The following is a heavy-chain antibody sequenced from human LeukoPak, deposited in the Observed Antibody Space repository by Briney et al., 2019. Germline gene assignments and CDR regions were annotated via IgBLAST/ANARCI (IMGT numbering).Heavy chain of an antibody. V-gene: IGHV4-39*01. D-gene: IGHD2/OR15-2a*01. CDR1: GDSVSSGSDC. CDR2: ISHSGST. J-gene: IGHJ4*02. CDR3: AGHAPHENGNKRGFEY. Sequence: PSETLSLTCTVSGDSVSSGSDCWGWIRQPPGKGLEWIASISHSGSTYYNPSFKSRVTISVDTSKNHFSLILNSMSAADTAVYYCAGHAPHENGNKRGFEYWGQGALVTVSS.